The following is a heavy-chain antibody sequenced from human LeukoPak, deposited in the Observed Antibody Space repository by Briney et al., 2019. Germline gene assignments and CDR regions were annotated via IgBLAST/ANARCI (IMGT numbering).Heavy chain of an antibody. D-gene: IGHD3-22*01. Sequence: TPSGTLSLTCAVSGGSISSSNWWSWVRQPPGKGLEWIGEIYHSGSTNYNPSLKSRVTISVDKSKNQFSLKLSSVTAADTAVYYCARDRPHENYYDSSGYYFGVGAFDIWGQGTMVTVSS. CDR3: ARDRPHENYYDSSGYYFGVGAFDI. V-gene: IGHV4-4*02. J-gene: IGHJ3*02. CDR2: IYHSGST. CDR1: GGSISSSNW.